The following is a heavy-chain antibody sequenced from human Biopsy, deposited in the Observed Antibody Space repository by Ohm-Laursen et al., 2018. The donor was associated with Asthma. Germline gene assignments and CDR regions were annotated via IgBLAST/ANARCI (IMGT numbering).Heavy chain of an antibody. D-gene: IGHD3-16*01. V-gene: IGHV4-30-4*01. CDR3: ARRGGVRRYFDY. Sequence: SETLSLTCTVSGGSISSGTYYWRWVRQPPGKGLEWIGYIYYIGGTYYNPSLKSRVAISLDTSKNQFSLKLSSVTAADTAVYFCARRGGVRRYFDYWGQGTLVTASS. J-gene: IGHJ4*02. CDR2: IYYIGGT. CDR1: GGSISSGTYY.